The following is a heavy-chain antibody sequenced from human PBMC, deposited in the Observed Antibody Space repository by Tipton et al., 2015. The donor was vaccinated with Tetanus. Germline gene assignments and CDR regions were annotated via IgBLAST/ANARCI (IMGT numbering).Heavy chain of an antibody. J-gene: IGHJ4*02. CDR2: ISNSGGT. CDR3: ERGSVVITAAKCLDY. V-gene: IGHV4-34*01. D-gene: IGHD2-2*01. Sequence: TLSLTCAAYGGSFGGYYWSWIRQRPGKGLEWIGEISNSGGTNYNPSLKSRVTMSIDTSKKQFSLNLTSVTAADTALYFCERGSVVITAAKCLDYWGQGTQVTVSS. CDR1: GGSFGGYY.